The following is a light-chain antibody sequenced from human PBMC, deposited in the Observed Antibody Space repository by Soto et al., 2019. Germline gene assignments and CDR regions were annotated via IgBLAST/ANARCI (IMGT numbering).Light chain of an antibody. Sequence: EIVLTQSPGALSLSPGERATLSCGASQRVDNNYEAWYQQKPGLAPRLLIYDAVNRTTGIPDRFSGGGSGTHFTLTISSLEPEDVAVYYCHQYGNSRYTFGQGTKVQIK. J-gene: IGKJ2*01. CDR1: QRVDNNY. CDR3: HQYGNSRYT. V-gene: IGKV3D-20*01. CDR2: DAV.